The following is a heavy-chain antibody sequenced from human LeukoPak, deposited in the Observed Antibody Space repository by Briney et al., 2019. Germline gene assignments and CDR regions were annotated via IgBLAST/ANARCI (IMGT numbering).Heavy chain of an antibody. D-gene: IGHD7-27*01. CDR2: IHPGDSSA. CDR1: GYTFTTYL. CDR3: ARELWGNLDL. J-gene: IGHJ4*02. Sequence: GESLKISCKGSGYTFTTYLNAWVRQMPGKGLEWMGIIHPGDSSARYSPSFQGHVTVSVDKSINTAYLQWSSLQASDTAIYYCARELWGNLDLWGQGTLVTVSS. V-gene: IGHV5-51*01.